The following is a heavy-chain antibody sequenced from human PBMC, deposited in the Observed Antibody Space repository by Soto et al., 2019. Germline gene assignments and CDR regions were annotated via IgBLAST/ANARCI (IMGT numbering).Heavy chain of an antibody. CDR1: GYTFTSYG. J-gene: IGHJ4*02. Sequence: QVQLVQSGAEVKKPGASVKVSCRASGYTFTSYGISWVRQAPVQGLEWMGWISAYNGNTNYAQKLQGRVTMTTDTSTSTGYMELRSLRSDDTAVYYCAGDIDSASPGDWDYDDGSGYYYYFDYWGQGTLVTVSS. V-gene: IGHV1-18*01. D-gene: IGHD3-22*01. CDR2: ISAYNGNT. CDR3: AGDIDSASPGDWDYDDGSGYYYYFDY.